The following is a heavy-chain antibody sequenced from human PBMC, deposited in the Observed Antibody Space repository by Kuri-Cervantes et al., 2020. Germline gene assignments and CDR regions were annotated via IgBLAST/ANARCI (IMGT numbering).Heavy chain of an antibody. J-gene: IGHJ5*02. D-gene: IGHD2-2*01. Sequence: SQTLSLTCAISGDSVSSTSAAWNWIRQSPSRGLEWLGRTYSKSRWYNDYAVSVKSRITISPDTSKNQFSLKLSSVTAADTAVYYCARGRAGVVVPAAHSPNLNWFDPWGQGTLVTVSS. CDR3: ARGRAGVVVPAAHSPNLNWFDP. V-gene: IGHV6-1*01. CDR1: GDSVSSTSAA. CDR2: TYSKSRWYN.